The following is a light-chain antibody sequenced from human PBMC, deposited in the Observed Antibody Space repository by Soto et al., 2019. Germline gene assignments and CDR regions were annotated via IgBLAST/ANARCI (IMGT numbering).Light chain of an antibody. V-gene: IGLV1-44*01. CDR2: SNN. Sequence: QSVLTQPPSASGTPGQRVTISCSGSSSNIGSNTVNCYQQLPRAAPKLLIQSNNQRPSGVPPRCSACQSGTSAALAISGLHYDDDADYYCAVWDDSRNGYVFGTGTKLTVL. J-gene: IGLJ1*01. CDR1: SSNIGSNT. CDR3: AVWDDSRNGYV.